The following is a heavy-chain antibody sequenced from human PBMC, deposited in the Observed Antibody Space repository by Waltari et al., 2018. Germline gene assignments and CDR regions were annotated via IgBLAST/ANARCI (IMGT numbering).Heavy chain of an antibody. Sequence: QVQLVQSGAEVKKPGASVKVSCKASGYTFTNYAMHWVRQAPGQRLEWMGWNNAGNGNTKDSQKFQGRVTITRDTSASTADMELSSLRSEDTAVYYCARGKGLAILGYFDYWGQGTLVTVSS. D-gene: IGHD2-15*01. CDR3: ARGKGLAILGYFDY. CDR1: GYTFTNYA. J-gene: IGHJ4*02. V-gene: IGHV1-3*01. CDR2: NNAGNGNT.